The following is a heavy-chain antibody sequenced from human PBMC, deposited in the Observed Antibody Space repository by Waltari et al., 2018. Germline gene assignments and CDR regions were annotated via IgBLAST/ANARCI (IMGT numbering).Heavy chain of an antibody. CDR3: VRENIAAAGLES. CDR1: GFIFSTYW. J-gene: IGHJ4*02. D-gene: IGHD6-13*01. V-gene: IGHV3-74*01. Sequence: EVQLVESGGGLVQPGGSLRLSCVASGFIFSTYWMDWVRQAPGKGLGWGSRMNSDGSSTTYADSVKGRFTISRDNAKNTLYLHMSSLRAEDTAVYYCVRENIAAAGLESWGQGTLVTVSS. CDR2: MNSDGSST.